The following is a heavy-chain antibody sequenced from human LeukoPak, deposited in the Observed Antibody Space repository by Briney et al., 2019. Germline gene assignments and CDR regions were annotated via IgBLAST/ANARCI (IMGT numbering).Heavy chain of an antibody. D-gene: IGHD6-19*01. CDR3: AKDATRSSGWYYFDC. J-gene: IGHJ4*02. CDR2: ISDGGDRT. Sequence: GGSLRLSCAASGFIFSSFDRTWARQAPGKGLEWVAGISDGGDRTYYADSVKGRFTISRDNSKNTLYLQMNSLRAEDTAVYYCAKDATRSSGWYYFDCWGQGTLVTVSS. CDR1: GFIFSSFD. V-gene: IGHV3-23*01.